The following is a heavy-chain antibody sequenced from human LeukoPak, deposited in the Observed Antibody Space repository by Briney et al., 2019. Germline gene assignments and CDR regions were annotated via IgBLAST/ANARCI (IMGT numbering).Heavy chain of an antibody. Sequence: SETLSLTCAVSGGSISSGGYSWSWIRQPPGKGLEWIGYIYHSGSTNYNPSLKSRVTISVDTSKNQFSLKLSSVTAADTAVYYCASYTHQYYFDYWGQGTLVTVSS. CDR2: IYHSGST. J-gene: IGHJ4*02. V-gene: IGHV4-30-2*01. CDR3: ASYTHQYYFDY. CDR1: GGSISSGGYS.